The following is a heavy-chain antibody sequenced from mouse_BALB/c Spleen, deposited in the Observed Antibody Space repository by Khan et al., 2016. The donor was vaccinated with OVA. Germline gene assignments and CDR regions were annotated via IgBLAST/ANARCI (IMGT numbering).Heavy chain of an antibody. CDR2: ITYSGRT. V-gene: IGHV3-2*02. CDR1: GYSITSDYA. J-gene: IGHJ2*01. Sequence: EVQLQEPGPGLVKPSQSLSLTCTVTGYSITSDYAWNWIRQFPGNKLEWMGYITYSGRTSYNPSLTSRISITRDTSKNQFFLQLNSVTTEDTATYYCARSVTITTVVATDFDYWGQGTTLTVSS. D-gene: IGHD1-1*01. CDR3: ARSVTITTVVATDFDY.